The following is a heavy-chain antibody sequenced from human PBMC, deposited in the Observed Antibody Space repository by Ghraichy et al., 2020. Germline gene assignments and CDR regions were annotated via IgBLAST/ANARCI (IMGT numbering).Heavy chain of an antibody. D-gene: IGHD1-20*01. J-gene: IGHJ3*01. CDR2: IKSKSDGGTT. CDR1: GFSLSNDW. Sequence: GSLRLSCAASGFSLSNDWMSWARQAPGKGLEWVGRIKSKSDGGTTDYAAPVKGRFTVSRDDSKNTLYLQINSLKSEDTAVYYCMKYNSKDAFDLWGQGTMVTVSS. CDR3: MKYNSKDAFDL. V-gene: IGHV3-15*01.